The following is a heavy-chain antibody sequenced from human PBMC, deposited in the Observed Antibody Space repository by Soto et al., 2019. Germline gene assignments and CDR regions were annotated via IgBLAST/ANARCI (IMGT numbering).Heavy chain of an antibody. CDR3: ARYYYGSGSYPNWFDP. Sequence: QITLKESGPTLVKPTQTLTLTCTFSGFSLSTSGVGVGWLRQPPGKALEWLAHIYWDDDKRYSPSLKSRLTITKDTSKNQVVLTRTNMDPVDTATYYCARYYYGSGSYPNWFDPWGQGTLVTVSS. CDR2: IYWDDDK. CDR1: GFSLSTSGVG. V-gene: IGHV2-5*02. J-gene: IGHJ5*02. D-gene: IGHD3-10*01.